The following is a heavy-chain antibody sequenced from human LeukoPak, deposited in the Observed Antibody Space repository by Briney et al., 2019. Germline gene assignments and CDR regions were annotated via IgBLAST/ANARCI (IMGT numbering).Heavy chain of an antibody. J-gene: IGHJ5*02. CDR1: GGSFSSGGYY. CDR3: ARVRDGDYGYIGFDP. Sequence: SQTLSLTCTVSGGSFSSGGYYWSWIRQHPGKGLEWIGYIYYSGRTYYNPTLKSRVTISVDTSKNQFSLKLSSVTAADTAVYHCARVRDGDYGYIGFDPWGQGTLVTVSS. D-gene: IGHD4-17*01. CDR2: IYYSGRT. V-gene: IGHV4-31*03.